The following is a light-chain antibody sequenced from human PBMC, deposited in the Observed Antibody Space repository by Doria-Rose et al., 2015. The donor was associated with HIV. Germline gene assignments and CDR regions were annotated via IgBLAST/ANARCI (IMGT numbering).Light chain of an antibody. CDR3: HQYGSSPWT. V-gene: IGKV3-20*01. Sequence: EIVLTQSPGTLSLSPGERATLSCRASQRVSSTYLAWYQQKPGQAPRLLVYGASSRASGIPDRFSGTGSGTDLTLTISRLEPEDFAVYYCHQYGSSPWTFGQGTKVEIK. CDR2: GAS. CDR1: QRVSSTY. J-gene: IGKJ1*01.